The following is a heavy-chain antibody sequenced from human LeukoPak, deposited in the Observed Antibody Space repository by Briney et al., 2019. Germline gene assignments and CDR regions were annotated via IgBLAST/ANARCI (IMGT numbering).Heavy chain of an antibody. D-gene: IGHD3-22*01. V-gene: IGHV4-34*01. CDR2: INHSGST. Sequence: GSLRLSCAASGFTFSSYWMSWVRQAPGKGLEWIGEINHSGSTNYNPSLKSRVTISVDTSKNQFSLKLSSVTAADTAVYYCARPADYYDSSGLFDYWGQGTLVTVSS. CDR1: GFTFSSYW. J-gene: IGHJ4*02. CDR3: ARPADYYDSSGLFDY.